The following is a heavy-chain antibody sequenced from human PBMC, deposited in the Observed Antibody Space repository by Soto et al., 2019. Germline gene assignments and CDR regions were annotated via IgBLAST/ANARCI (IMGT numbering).Heavy chain of an antibody. CDR2: ISYDGSNK. J-gene: IGHJ5*02. D-gene: IGHD6-13*01. Sequence: QVQLVESGGGVVQPGRSLRLSCAASGFTFSSYGMHWVRQAPGKGLEWVAVISYDGSNKYYADSVKGRFTISRDNSKNXXYLQMNSLRAEDTAVYYCAKDPRDSSSWYEDWFDPWGQGTLVTVSS. V-gene: IGHV3-30*18. CDR3: AKDPRDSSSWYEDWFDP. CDR1: GFTFSSYG.